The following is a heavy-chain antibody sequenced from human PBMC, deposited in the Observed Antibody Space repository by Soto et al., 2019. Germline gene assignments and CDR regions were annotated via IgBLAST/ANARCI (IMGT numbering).Heavy chain of an antibody. J-gene: IGHJ4*02. CDR3: AKEWVYDSSGWSFDY. Sequence: GGSLRLSCAASGVTFSSYGMHWVRQAPGKGLEWVAVILNDGSNKYYADSVKGRFTISRDNSKNTLYLQMNSLRAEDTAVFYCAKEWVYDSSGWSFDYWGQGTLVTVSS. CDR2: ILNDGSNK. D-gene: IGHD3-22*01. V-gene: IGHV3-30*18. CDR1: GVTFSSYG.